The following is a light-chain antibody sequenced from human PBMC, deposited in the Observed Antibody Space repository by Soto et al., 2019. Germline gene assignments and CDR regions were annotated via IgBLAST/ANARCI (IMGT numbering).Light chain of an antibody. V-gene: IGKV3-15*01. J-gene: IGKJ2*01. CDR3: QQYNNWPPTYT. CDR2: GAS. Sequence: EIVMTQSPATLSVSPGERATLSCRASQSVSSNLAWYQQKPGQAPRLLIYGASTRATGIPARFSGSGSGTEFTLTISSLHSEDFAVYYCQQYNNWPPTYTFGQGTKLEIK. CDR1: QSVSSN.